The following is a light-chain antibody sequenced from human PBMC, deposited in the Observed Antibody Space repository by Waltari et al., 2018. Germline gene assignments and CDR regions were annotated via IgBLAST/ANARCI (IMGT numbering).Light chain of an antibody. CDR2: LNNDGSH. CDR3: QTWGTGIQV. J-gene: IGLJ6*01. V-gene: IGLV4-69*01. Sequence: QLVLTQSPSASASLGASVKLTCTLSSGHSSYAIAWHQQQPEKGPRYLMNLNNDGSHSKGDGIPDRFSGSSSGAERYLIISSLQSEDEADYYCQTWGTGIQVFGSGTKVTVL. CDR1: SGHSSYA.